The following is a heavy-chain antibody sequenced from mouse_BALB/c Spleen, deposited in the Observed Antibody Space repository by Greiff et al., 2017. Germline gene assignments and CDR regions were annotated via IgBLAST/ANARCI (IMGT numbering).Heavy chain of an antibody. Sequence: QVQLKESGAELVRPGTSVKVSCKASGYAFTNYLIEWVKQRPGQGLEWIGVINPGSGGTNYNEKFKGKATLTADKSSSTAYMQLSSLTSDDSAVYFCARSTSGYYFDYWGQGTTLTVSS. CDR3: ARSTSGYYFDY. D-gene: IGHD3-2*02. J-gene: IGHJ2*01. V-gene: IGHV1-54*01. CDR1: GYAFTNYL. CDR2: INPGSGGT.